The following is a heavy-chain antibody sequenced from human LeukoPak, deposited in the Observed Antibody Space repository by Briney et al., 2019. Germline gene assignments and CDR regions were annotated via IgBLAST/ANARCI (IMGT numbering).Heavy chain of an antibody. J-gene: IGHJ4*02. V-gene: IGHV1-2*02. CDR3: ARGELLLPYYFDY. CDR1: GYTFTGYY. Sequence: ASVKVSCKASGYTFTGYYMHWVRQAPGQGLEWMGWINPNSGGTNYAQKFQGRVTMTRDTSISTAYMELSRLRSDDTAVYYCARGELLLPYYFDYWGQGTLVTVSS. D-gene: IGHD2-15*01. CDR2: INPNSGGT.